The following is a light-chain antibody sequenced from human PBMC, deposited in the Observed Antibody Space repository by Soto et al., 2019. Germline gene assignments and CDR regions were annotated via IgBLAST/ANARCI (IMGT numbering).Light chain of an antibody. V-gene: IGKV3-15*01. Sequence: EIVMTQSPATLSVSPGERATLSCRASQSVSSNLAWYQQKPGQAPRLLIYGARTRATGIPARFSGSGSGTEFTLTISSLQSEDFAVYYCQQYNNWPRVFGQGAKVEIK. J-gene: IGKJ1*01. CDR1: QSVSSN. CDR2: GAR. CDR3: QQYNNWPRV.